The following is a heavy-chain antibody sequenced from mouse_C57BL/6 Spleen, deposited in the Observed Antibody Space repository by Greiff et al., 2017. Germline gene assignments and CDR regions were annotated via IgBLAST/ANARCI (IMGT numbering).Heavy chain of an antibody. Sequence: VQLQESGPGLVAPSQSLSITCTVPGFSLTSSGVSWVRQPPGKGLEWLGVIWGDGSTNYPSALISSLSISKDNSKSQVFLKLNSRQTDDTATYYCAKLNYGSHYAMDYWGQGTSVTVSS. D-gene: IGHD1-1*01. CDR1: GFSLTSSG. CDR2: IWGDGST. CDR3: AKLNYGSHYAMDY. V-gene: IGHV2-3*01. J-gene: IGHJ4*01.